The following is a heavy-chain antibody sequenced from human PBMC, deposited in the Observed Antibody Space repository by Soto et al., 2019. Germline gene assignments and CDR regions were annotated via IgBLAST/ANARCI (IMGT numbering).Heavy chain of an antibody. CDR3: ARGSMFGELLGIGNWFDP. CDR1: GGSVSSGSYY. Sequence: SETLSLTCTVSGGSVSSGSYYWSWIRQPPGKGLEWIGYIYYSGSTNYNPSLKSRVTISVDTSKNQFSLKLSSVTAADTAVYYCARGSMFGELLGIGNWFDPWGQGTLVTVSS. J-gene: IGHJ5*02. D-gene: IGHD3-10*02. CDR2: IYYSGST. V-gene: IGHV4-61*01.